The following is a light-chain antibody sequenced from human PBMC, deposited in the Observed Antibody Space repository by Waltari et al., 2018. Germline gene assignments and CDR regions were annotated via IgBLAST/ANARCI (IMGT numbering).Light chain of an antibody. V-gene: IGLV3-19*01. CDR3: ASRVNTGDVQGV. J-gene: IGLJ3*02. CDR2: SAN. CDR1: SHRGYH. Sequence: SSELTQDTAVSVALGQTVNITCQGDSHRGYHARWFQQKPGQAPIFVLLSANDRPSGIPDRFSGSSSGDTVSLTITGAQAEDEADYYCASRVNTGDVQGVFGGGTKLTVL.